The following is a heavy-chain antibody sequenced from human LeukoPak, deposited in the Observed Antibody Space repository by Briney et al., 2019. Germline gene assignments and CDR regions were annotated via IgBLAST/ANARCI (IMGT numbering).Heavy chain of an antibody. V-gene: IGHV3-48*01. CDR3: ARVPGSYCSGGSCYSYYYYGMDV. CDR1: GFTFSSYS. CDR2: ISSSSSTM. D-gene: IGHD2-15*01. J-gene: IGHJ6*02. Sequence: TGGSLRLSCAASGFTFSSYSMNWVRQAPGKGLEWVSYISSSSSTMYYADSVKGGFTISRDNAKNSLYLQMNSLRAEDTAVYYCARVPGSYCSGGSCYSYYYYGMDVWGQGTTVTVSS.